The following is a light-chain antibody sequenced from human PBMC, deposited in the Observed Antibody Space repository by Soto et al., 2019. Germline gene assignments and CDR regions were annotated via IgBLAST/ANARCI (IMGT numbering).Light chain of an antibody. CDR3: QQYNKWPLT. CDR2: SAS. J-gene: IGKJ1*01. CDR1: QSISDT. Sequence: EIVMTQSPATLSVSPGGRATLSCRASQSISDTLAWYQQKPGQAPRLLIYSASRKATGFPGRFSGSGSGTDFTLTISSMQSEDLAVYYCQQYNKWPLTFGQGTKVEI. V-gene: IGKV3-15*01.